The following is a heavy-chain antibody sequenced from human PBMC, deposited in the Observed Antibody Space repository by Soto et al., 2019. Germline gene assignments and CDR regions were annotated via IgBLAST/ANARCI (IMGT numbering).Heavy chain of an antibody. V-gene: IGHV4-59*08. CDR2: IYYSGST. Sequence: SETLSLTCTVSGGSISSYYWSWIRQPPGKGLEWIGYIYYSGSTNYNPSLKSRVTISVDTSKNQFSLKLSSVTAADTAVYYCARSEWELLWIDYWGQGTLVTVSS. J-gene: IGHJ4*02. D-gene: IGHD1-26*01. CDR1: GGSISSYY. CDR3: ARSEWELLWIDY.